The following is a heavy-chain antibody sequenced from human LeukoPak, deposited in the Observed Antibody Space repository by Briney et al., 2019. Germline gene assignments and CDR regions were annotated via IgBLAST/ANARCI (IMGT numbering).Heavy chain of an antibody. CDR2: ISDRDGST. CDR3: AKAVGVAATSPTSYFNYGMDV. Sequence: PAGSPRLSCAASGFTFSSYAMSWVRQAPGKGLEWVSSISDRDGSTYYVGAVKGRFTISRDNSKNTLYLQMNSLRGEDTAVYFCAKAVGVAATSPTSYFNYGMDVWGQGTTVSVSS. J-gene: IGHJ6*02. D-gene: IGHD2-15*01. V-gene: IGHV3-23*01. CDR1: GFTFSSYA.